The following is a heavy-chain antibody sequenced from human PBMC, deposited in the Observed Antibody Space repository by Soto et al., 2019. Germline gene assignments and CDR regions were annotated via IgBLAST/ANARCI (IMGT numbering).Heavy chain of an antibody. Sequence: GGSLRLSCAASGFTFSSYSMNWVRQAPGKGLEWVSYISSSSSTIYYADSVKGRFTISRDNAKNSLYLQMNSLRAEDTAVYYCARDRGKLNGWPKLYCSGGSCSRALDYWGQGTLVTVSS. J-gene: IGHJ4*02. V-gene: IGHV3-48*01. CDR3: ARDRGKLNGWPKLYCSGGSCSRALDY. CDR1: GFTFSSYS. D-gene: IGHD2-15*01. CDR2: ISSSSSTI.